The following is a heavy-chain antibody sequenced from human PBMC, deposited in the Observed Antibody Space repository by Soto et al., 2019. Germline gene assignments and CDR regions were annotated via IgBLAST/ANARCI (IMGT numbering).Heavy chain of an antibody. CDR3: ARGVALPGIAAPYYFDY. D-gene: IGHD6-13*01. CDR1: EDSVSSNSAA. J-gene: IGHJ4*02. V-gene: IGHV6-1*01. CDR2: TYYRSKWYN. Sequence: SQTLSLTCAISEDSVSSNSAAWNWIRQSPSRGLEWLGRTYYRSKWYNDYAVSVKSRITINPDTSKNQFSLQLNSVTPEDTAVYYCARGVALPGIAAPYYFDYWGQGTLVTVSS.